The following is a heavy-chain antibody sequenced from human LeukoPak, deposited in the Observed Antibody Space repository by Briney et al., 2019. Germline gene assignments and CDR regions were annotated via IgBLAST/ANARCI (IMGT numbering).Heavy chain of an antibody. D-gene: IGHD3-22*01. CDR3: ARDYYSYSRGSWAFDI. J-gene: IGHJ3*02. V-gene: IGHV3-7*03. CDR1: AFTVSSYW. Sequence: PGGTLRLSCAASAFTVSSYWLSWVRQAQGNGLEWVANIDQDGSEKYYVEPMKGRITISRDTAKNSLYLQMNSLRAEDTAVYYCARDYYSYSRGSWAFDIWGQGTMVTVSS. CDR2: IDQDGSEK.